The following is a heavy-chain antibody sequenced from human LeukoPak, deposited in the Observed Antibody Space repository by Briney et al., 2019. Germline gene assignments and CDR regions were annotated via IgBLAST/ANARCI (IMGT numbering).Heavy chain of an antibody. V-gene: IGHV4-39*01. Sequence: SETLSLTCTVSGGSISSSSYYWGWIRQPPGKGLEWIGSIYYSGSTYYNPSLKSRVTISVDTSKNQFSLKLSSVTAADTAVYYCARQAAPAAVPSWFDPWGQGTLVTVSS. CDR2: IYYSGST. J-gene: IGHJ5*02. D-gene: IGHD2-2*01. CDR3: ARQAAPAAVPSWFDP. CDR1: GGSISSSSYY.